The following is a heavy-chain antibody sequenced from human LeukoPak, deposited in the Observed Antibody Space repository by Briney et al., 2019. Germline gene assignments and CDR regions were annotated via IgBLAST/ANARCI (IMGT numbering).Heavy chain of an antibody. J-gene: IGHJ4*02. Sequence: SVKVSCKASGYTFTSYAISWVRQAPGQGLEWMGGIIPIFGTANYAQKFQGRVTITADESTSTAYMELSSLRSEDTAVYYCASLYDSSGYCDYWGQGTLVTVSS. CDR2: IIPIFGTA. CDR1: GYTFTSYA. D-gene: IGHD3-22*01. V-gene: IGHV1-69*13. CDR3: ASLYDSSGYCDY.